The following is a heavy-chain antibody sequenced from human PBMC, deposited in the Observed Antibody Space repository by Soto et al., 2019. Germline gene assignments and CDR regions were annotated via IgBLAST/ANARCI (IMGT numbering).Heavy chain of an antibody. Sequence: GGSLRLSCAASGFTFSSYGMHWVRQAPGKGLEWVAVISYDGSNKYYADSVKGRFTISRDNSKNTLYLQMNSLRAEDTAVYYCAKEGDDYSNYVSWFDPWGQGTLVTVSS. CDR3: AKEGDDYSNYVSWFDP. D-gene: IGHD4-4*01. CDR2: ISYDGSNK. CDR1: GFTFSSYG. J-gene: IGHJ5*02. V-gene: IGHV3-30*18.